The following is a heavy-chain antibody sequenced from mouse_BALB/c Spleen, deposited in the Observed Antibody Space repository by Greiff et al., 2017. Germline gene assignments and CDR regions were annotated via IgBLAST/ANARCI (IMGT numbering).Heavy chain of an antibody. CDR2: ISTYYGDA. J-gene: IGHJ2*01. D-gene: IGHD3-2*01. Sequence: QVQLQQSGAELVRPGVSVKISCKGSGYTFTDYAMHWVKQSHAKSLEWIGVISTYYGDASYNQKFKGKATMTVDKSSSTAYMELARLTSEDSAIYYCARSPDSSGPYYFDYWGQGTTLTVSS. CDR3: ARSPDSSGPYYFDY. V-gene: IGHV1S137*01. CDR1: GYTFTDYA.